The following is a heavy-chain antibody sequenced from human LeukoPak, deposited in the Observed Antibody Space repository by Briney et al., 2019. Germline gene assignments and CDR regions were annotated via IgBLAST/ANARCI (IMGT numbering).Heavy chain of an antibody. V-gene: IGHV4-4*07. CDR1: GGSISSYY. Sequence: SETLSLTCTVSGGSISSYYWSWLRQPAGSGLEWIGRFYTSGTSNYNPSLKSRVTMSVDTSKNQFSLKLRSVTAADTAVYYCAREKLEDAFYYYMDVWGKGTTVTVSS. CDR3: AREKLEDAFYYYMDV. J-gene: IGHJ6*03. D-gene: IGHD6-6*01. CDR2: FYTSGTS.